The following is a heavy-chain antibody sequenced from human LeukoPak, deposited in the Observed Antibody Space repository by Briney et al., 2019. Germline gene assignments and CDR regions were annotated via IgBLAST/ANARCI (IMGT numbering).Heavy chain of an antibody. CDR2: LNPHSGAT. D-gene: IGHD3-22*01. V-gene: IGHV1-2*02. CDR1: GYTLADIH. J-gene: IGHJ5*02. Sequence: ASVKVSCKAPGYTLADIHTQWGRQGPGHGLEWMGTLNPHSGATHYSQKFRGSVTRPSDTSVNTSYRELSRLTSDDTAVYYGARDRAYGSSGERMFNPWGRGNLVALSS. CDR3: ARDRAYGSSGERMFNP.